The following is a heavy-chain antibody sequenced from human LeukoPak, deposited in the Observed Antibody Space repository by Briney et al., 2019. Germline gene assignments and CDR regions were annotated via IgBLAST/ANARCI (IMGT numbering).Heavy chain of an antibody. CDR1: GGTFSSYA. J-gene: IGHJ6*03. CDR3: ARGGLGYSSSSYANYYYYYYMDV. CDR2: IIPIFGTA. D-gene: IGHD6-6*01. V-gene: IGHV1-69*06. Sequence: SVKVSCKASGGTFSSYAISWVRQAPGQGLEWMGGIIPIFGTANYAQKFQGRVTITADKSTSTAYMELSSLRYEDTAVYYCARGGLGYSSSSYANYYYYYYMDVWGKGTTVTVSS.